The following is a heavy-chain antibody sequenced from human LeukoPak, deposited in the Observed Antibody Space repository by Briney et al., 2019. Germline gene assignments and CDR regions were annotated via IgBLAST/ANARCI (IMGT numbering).Heavy chain of an antibody. CDR2: ISSSSSYI. V-gene: IGHV3-21*01. CDR3: ARRGDVVVVATADLYWYFDL. D-gene: IGHD2-15*01. J-gene: IGHJ2*01. Sequence: GGSLRLSCAASGFTFSSYSMNWVRQAPGQGLGWVSSISSSSSYIYYADSVKGRFTISRDNAKNSLYLQMNSLRAEDTAVYYCARRGDVVVVATADLYWYFDLWGRGTLVTVSS. CDR1: GFTFSSYS.